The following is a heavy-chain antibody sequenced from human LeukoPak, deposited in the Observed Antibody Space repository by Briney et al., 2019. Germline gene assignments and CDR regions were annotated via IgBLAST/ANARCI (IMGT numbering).Heavy chain of an antibody. D-gene: IGHD1-26*01. V-gene: IGHV3-33*01. J-gene: IGHJ4*02. CDR3: ARDYSGSYFAYFDY. Sequence: GGSLRLSCAASGFTFSSYGMHWVRQAPGKGLEWVAVIWYDGSNKYYADSVKGRFTISRDNSKNTLYLQTNSLRAEDTAVYYCARDYSGSYFAYFDYWGQGTLVTVSS. CDR1: GFTFSSYG. CDR2: IWYDGSNK.